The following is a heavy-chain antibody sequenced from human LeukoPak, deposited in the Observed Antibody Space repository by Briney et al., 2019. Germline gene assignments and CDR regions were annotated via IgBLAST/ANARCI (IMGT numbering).Heavy chain of an antibody. CDR2: IKGDGSEK. J-gene: IGHJ5*02. CDR3: ARDEYRSRWLHP. CDR1: GFTFSSYW. V-gene: IGHV3-7*01. D-gene: IGHD4-11*01. Sequence: GSLRLSSAASGFTFSSYWMSWVRLAPGKGLEWVANIKGDGSEKWYVDSVKGRFTISRDNAQNSVHLQMNSLRAEDTAVYYCARDEYRSRWLHPWGQGTLVTLPS.